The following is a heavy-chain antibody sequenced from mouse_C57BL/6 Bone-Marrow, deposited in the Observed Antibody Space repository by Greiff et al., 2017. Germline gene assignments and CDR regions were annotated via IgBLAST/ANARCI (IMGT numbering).Heavy chain of an antibody. V-gene: IGHV1-55*01. CDR3: AIYYDYDGDY. D-gene: IGHD2-4*01. J-gene: IGHJ2*01. CDR1: GYTFTSYW. CDR2: IYPGSGST. Sequence: QVQLQQSGAELVKPGASVKMSCKASGYTFTSYWITWVKQRPGQGLEWIGDIYPGSGSTNYNEEFKSKATLTVDTSSSTAYMQLSSLTSEDSAVYYCAIYYDYDGDYWGQGTTLTVSS.